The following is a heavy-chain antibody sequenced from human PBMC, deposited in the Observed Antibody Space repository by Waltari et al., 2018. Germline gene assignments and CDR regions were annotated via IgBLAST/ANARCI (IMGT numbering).Heavy chain of an antibody. CDR2: IYTSGST. Sequence: QVQLQESGPGLVKPSETLSLTCTVSGGSISSYYWSWIRQPAGKGLEWIGRIYTSGSTNYNPSLKSRVTMSVDTSKNQFSLKLSSVTAADTAVYYCARDPVGCAGGYRSGYCLEAFDIWGQGTMVTVSS. D-gene: IGHD3-22*01. CDR1: GGSISSYY. CDR3: ARDPVGCAGGYRSGYCLEAFDI. V-gene: IGHV4-4*07. J-gene: IGHJ3*02.